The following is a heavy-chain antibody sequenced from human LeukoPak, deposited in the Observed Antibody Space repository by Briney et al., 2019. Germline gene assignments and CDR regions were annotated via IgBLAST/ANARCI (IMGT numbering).Heavy chain of an antibody. V-gene: IGHV3-30-3*01. Sequence: GGSLRLSCAASGFTFSSYAMHWVRQAPGKGLEWVAVISYDGSNKYYADSVKGRFTISRDNSKNTLHLQLDSLRAEDTAVYYCAKEGPEYPKVSGTFDYWGQGTLVTVSS. J-gene: IGHJ4*02. CDR2: ISYDGSNK. D-gene: IGHD6-19*01. CDR1: GFTFSSYA. CDR3: AKEGPEYPKVSGTFDY.